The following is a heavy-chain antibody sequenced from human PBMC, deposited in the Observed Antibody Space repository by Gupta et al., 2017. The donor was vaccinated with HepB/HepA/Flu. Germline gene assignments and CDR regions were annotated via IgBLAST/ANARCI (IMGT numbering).Heavy chain of an antibody. V-gene: IGHV1-8*03. CDR2: MNPNSGNT. Sequence: NWVRQATGQGLEWMGWMNPNSGNTGYAQKFQGRVTITRNTSISTAYMELSSLRSEDTAVYYCARGGHHNWFDPWGQGTLVTGSS. CDR3: ARGGHHNWFDP. J-gene: IGHJ5*02.